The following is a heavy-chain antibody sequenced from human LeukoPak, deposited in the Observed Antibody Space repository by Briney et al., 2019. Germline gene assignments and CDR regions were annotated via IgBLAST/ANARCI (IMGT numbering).Heavy chain of an antibody. Sequence: SETLSLTCTVSGYSISSGYCWGWIRQPPGKGLEWIGSIYHSGRTFYNPSLKSRVTISVDTSKNQFSLKLSSVTAADTAVYYCAKYSSRDVWGKGTTVTVSS. CDR1: GYSISSGYC. V-gene: IGHV4-38-2*02. CDR2: IYHSGRT. D-gene: IGHD6-13*01. J-gene: IGHJ6*04. CDR3: AKYSSRDV.